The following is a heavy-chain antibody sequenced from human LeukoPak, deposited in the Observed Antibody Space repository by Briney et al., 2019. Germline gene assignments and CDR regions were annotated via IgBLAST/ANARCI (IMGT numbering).Heavy chain of an antibody. CDR1: GYTFTSYD. CDR2: MTPNSGNT. CDR3: ARGPRGTVMLTYYYYYMAV. Sequence: GASVKVSCKASGYTFTSYDINWVRQAPGQGLEWMGWMTPNSGNTGYAQKFQGRVTMTRNTSMGTAYMELSSLRSEDTAVYCCARGPRGTVMLTYYYYYMAVWGKGTAVTVSS. V-gene: IGHV1-8*01. D-gene: IGHD3-16*01. J-gene: IGHJ6*03.